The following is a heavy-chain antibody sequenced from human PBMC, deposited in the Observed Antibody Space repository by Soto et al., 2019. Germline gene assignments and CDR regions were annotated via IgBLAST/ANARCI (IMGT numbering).Heavy chain of an antibody. CDR3: ARAVGYCISTSCYLHYYGMDV. CDR1: GYTFTSYD. D-gene: IGHD2-2*01. Sequence: ASVKVSCKASGYTFTSYDINWVRQATGQGLEWMGWMNPNSGNTGYAQKLQGRVTMTTETSTSTAYMELRSLRSDDTAVYYCARAVGYCISTSCYLHYYGMDVWGQGTTVTVSS. V-gene: IGHV1-8*01. CDR2: MNPNSGNT. J-gene: IGHJ6*02.